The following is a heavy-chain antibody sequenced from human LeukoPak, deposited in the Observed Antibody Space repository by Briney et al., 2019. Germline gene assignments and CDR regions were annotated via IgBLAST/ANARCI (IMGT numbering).Heavy chain of an antibody. CDR1: GYTFTDYY. D-gene: IGHD6-6*01. CDR2: MNPNSGNT. J-gene: IGHJ5*02. V-gene: IGHV1-8*02. Sequence: PWASVKVSCKASGYTFTDYYIHWVRQAPGQGLQWMGWMNPNSGNTGYSQKSQGRVTMTRNTSISTAYMELSSLRSEDTAVYYCARGEIAARRGSWFDPWGQGTLVTVSS. CDR3: ARGEIAARRGSWFDP.